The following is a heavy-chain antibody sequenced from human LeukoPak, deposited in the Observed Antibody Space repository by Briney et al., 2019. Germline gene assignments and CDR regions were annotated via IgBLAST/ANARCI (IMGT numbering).Heavy chain of an antibody. J-gene: IGHJ4*02. V-gene: IGHV4-34*01. Sequence: PSETLSLTCAVYGGSFSGYYWSWIRQPPGKGLEWIGEINHSGSTNYNPSLKSRVTISVDTSKNQFSLKLSSVTAADTAVYYCARGRPDYYDSSGYYSPFDYWGQGTLVTVSS. CDR1: GGSFSGYY. CDR2: INHSGST. CDR3: ARGRPDYYDSSGYYSPFDY. D-gene: IGHD3-22*01.